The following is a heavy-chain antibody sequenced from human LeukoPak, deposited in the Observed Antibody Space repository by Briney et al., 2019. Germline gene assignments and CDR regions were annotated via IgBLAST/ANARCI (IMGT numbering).Heavy chain of an antibody. J-gene: IGHJ4*02. CDR2: ISGSGGST. D-gene: IGHD6-19*01. V-gene: IGHV3-23*01. CDR3: AKDRYSSGWYGNRIDY. Sequence: PGGSLRLSCAASGFTFSSYAMSWVRQAPGKGLGWVSAISGSGGSTYYADSVKGRFTISRDNSKNTLYLQMNSLRAEDTAVYYCAKDRYSSGWYGNRIDYWGQGTLVTVSS. CDR1: GFTFSSYA.